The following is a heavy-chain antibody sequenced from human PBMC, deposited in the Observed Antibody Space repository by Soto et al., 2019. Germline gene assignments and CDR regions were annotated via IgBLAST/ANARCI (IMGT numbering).Heavy chain of an antibody. CDR3: GTTFEY. V-gene: IGHV3-74*01. CDR2: INNDGSRT. Sequence: GGSLRLSCAASGSTFSNYWMHWVRQVPGEGLVWVSSINNDGSRTWYADSVRGRIAMSRDNARNLVYLQMNSLRAEDTAVYYCGTTFEYWGQGALVTVSS. CDR1: GSTFSNYW. J-gene: IGHJ4*02. D-gene: IGHD1-26*01.